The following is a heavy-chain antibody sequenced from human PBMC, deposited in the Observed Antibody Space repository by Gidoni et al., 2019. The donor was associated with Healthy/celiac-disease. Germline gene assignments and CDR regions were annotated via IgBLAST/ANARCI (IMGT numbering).Heavy chain of an antibody. CDR1: GFTLRSYA. CDR3: AKRAGYYFDY. CDR2: ISGSGGST. J-gene: IGHJ4*02. Sequence: EVQLLESGGGLVQPGGSRRLPGAASGFTLRSYAMSWVGQAPGKGLEWVSAISGSGGSTYYADSVKGRFTISRDNSKNTLYLQMNSLRAEDTAVYYCAKRAGYYFDYWGQGTLVTVSS. V-gene: IGHV3-23*01.